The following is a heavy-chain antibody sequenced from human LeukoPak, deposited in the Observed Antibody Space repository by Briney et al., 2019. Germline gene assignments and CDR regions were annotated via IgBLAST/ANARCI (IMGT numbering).Heavy chain of an antibody. D-gene: IGHD3-10*01. J-gene: IGHJ4*02. Sequence: GGSLRLSCAASGFTFSNYGMHWVRQAPGKGLEWVAVIAHDGSNKYYADSVKGRFTISRDNSKNTLYLQMNSLRAEDTAVYYCARDGLLLWFGELSYFDYWGQGTLVTVSS. CDR1: GFTFSNYG. CDR3: ARDGLLLWFGELSYFDY. V-gene: IGHV3-30*03. CDR2: IAHDGSNK.